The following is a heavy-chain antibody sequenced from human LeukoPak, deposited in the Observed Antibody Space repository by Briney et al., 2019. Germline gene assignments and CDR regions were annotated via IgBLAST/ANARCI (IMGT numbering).Heavy chain of an antibody. CDR2: INENAANT. CDR1: GFTLSNYA. D-gene: IGHD6-19*01. J-gene: IGHJ4*01. CDR3: TKGDGGWYPIDY. V-gene: IGHV3-23*01. Sequence: HTGGSLRLSCAASGFTLSNYAMSWVSQAPGKGLEWVSTINENAANTHYADSVKGRFSISRDNSKNTLLLQMNSLRADDTALYYCTKGDGGWYPIDYWARGTLVIVSS.